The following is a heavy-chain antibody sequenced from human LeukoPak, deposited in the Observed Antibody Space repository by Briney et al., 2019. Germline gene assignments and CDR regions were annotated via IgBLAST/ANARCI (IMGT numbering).Heavy chain of an antibody. V-gene: IGHV1-18*01. D-gene: IGHD2-2*01. CDR2: ISAYNGNT. CDR3: ARDILGYCSSTSCYEGGWFDP. J-gene: IGHJ5*02. CDR1: GYTFTSYG. Sequence: GASVKVSCKASGYTFTSYGISWVRQAPGQGLGWMGWISAYNGNTNYAQKLQGRVTMTTDTSTSTAYMELRSLRSDDTAVYYCARDILGYCSSTSCYEGGWFDPWGQGTLVTVSS.